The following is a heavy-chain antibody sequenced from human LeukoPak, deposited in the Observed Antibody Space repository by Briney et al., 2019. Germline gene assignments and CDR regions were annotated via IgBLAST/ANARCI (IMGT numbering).Heavy chain of an antibody. CDR2: ISYNGNT. J-gene: IGHJ3*02. CDR1: GGSISSGGYY. V-gene: IGHV4-31*03. D-gene: IGHD2-2*01. CDR3: ARVFVVVPAAISHAFDI. Sequence: ASETLSLTCTVSGGSISSGGYYWSWIRRHPGKGLEWIGYISYNGNTYYNPSLKSRVITSVDTSKNQFSLKLSSVTAADTAVYYCARVFVVVPAAISHAFDIWGQGTMVTVSS.